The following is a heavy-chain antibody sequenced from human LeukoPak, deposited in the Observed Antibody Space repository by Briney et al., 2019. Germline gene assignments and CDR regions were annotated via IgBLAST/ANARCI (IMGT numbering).Heavy chain of an antibody. Sequence: GGSLRLSCAASGFTVRSNYISWVRKAPGKGLEWVSVIYSGGSTYYADPVKGRFTISKDNFKNTLYLQMNSLRAEDTAVYYCAKEGTISRNYYFYYLGQGALVT. CDR2: IYSGGST. CDR1: GFTVRSNY. J-gene: IGHJ4*02. V-gene: IGHV3-53*01. D-gene: IGHD1-7*01. CDR3: AKEGTISRNYYFYY.